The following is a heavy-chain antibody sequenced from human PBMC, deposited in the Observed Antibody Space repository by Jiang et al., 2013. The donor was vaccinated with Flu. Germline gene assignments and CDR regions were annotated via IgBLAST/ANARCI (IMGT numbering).Heavy chain of an antibody. CDR1: GGSISGHY. CDR2: FYHSGNT. V-gene: IGHV4-59*11. CDR3: VREYYSSYKWLDP. D-gene: IGHD3-10*01. Sequence: GSGLVKPSETLSLTCTVSGGSISGHYWSWIRQPPGKGLEWIGNFYHSGNTNYNPSLKSRVIISVDTSKNQFSLKIRSVTAADTAMYYCVREYYSSYKWLDPGAEGSSVTVSS. J-gene: IGHJ5*02.